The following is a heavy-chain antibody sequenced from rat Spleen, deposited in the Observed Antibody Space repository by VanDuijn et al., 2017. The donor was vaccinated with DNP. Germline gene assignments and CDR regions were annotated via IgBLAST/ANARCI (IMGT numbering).Heavy chain of an antibody. J-gene: IGHJ4*01. V-gene: IGHV2-19*01. CDR3: TSIVMNV. Sequence: QVQLKESGPGLVQPSQTLSLTCTVSGFSLTDYSVHWVRQPPGKGLEWMGRIRSGGNTDYNSVLKSRLSISRDTSKSQVFLKVNSGETEDTAIYFCTSIVMNVWGQGTSVTVSS. CDR1: GFSLTDYS. CDR2: IRSGGNT.